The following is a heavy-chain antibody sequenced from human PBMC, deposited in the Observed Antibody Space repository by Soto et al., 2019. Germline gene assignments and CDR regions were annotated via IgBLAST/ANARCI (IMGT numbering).Heavy chain of an antibody. V-gene: IGHV1-3*05. D-gene: IGHD6-19*01. Sequence: QGQLVQSGAEEKKPGASVKVSCKASGYTFTGYAVHWVRQAPGQRLEWMGWINAGNGNTKYSQKFQGRVTITRDTSASTAYMELSSLRSEDTAVYYCARAVAVPADFDYWGQGTLVTVSS. J-gene: IGHJ4*02. CDR3: ARAVAVPADFDY. CDR2: INAGNGNT. CDR1: GYTFTGYA.